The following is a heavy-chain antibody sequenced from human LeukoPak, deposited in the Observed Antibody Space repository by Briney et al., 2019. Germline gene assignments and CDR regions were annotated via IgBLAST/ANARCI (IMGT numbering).Heavy chain of an antibody. CDR3: ARVVRITMVRGIIRYFDL. Sequence: SETLSLTCTVSGGSISSSSYYWGWIRQPPGKGLEWIGSIYYSGSTYYNPSLKSRVTISVDTSKNQFSLKLSSVTAADTAVYYCARVVRITMVRGIIRYFDLWGRGTLVTVSS. V-gene: IGHV4-39*07. CDR1: GGSISSSSYY. J-gene: IGHJ2*01. CDR2: IYYSGST. D-gene: IGHD3-10*01.